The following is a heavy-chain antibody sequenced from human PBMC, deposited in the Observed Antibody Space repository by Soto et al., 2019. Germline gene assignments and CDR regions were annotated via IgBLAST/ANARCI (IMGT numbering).Heavy chain of an antibody. CDR1: GFSFRTHG. V-gene: IGHV3-33*01. CDR3: ARNREYSGYGGFYYGMDV. Sequence: QVQLVESGGGVVQPGKSLTLSCAASGFSFRTHGMHWVRQAPGKGLEWVAVIWYDGKNQYYSDSVKGRFTISRDTSKNTLYLQMNSLRADDTAAYYCARNREYSGYGGFYYGMDVWGQGTTVTVSS. J-gene: IGHJ6*02. D-gene: IGHD5-12*01. CDR2: IWYDGKNQ.